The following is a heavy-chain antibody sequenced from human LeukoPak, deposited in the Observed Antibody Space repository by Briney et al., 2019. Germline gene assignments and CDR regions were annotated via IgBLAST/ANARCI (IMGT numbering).Heavy chain of an antibody. Sequence: GASVTVSCKASGGTFSSYAISWVRQAPGQGLEWMGGIIPIFGTANYAQKFQGRVTITADESTSTAYMELSSLRSEDTAVYYCARDDTPVGVVVAATPYGMDVWGQGTTVTVSS. CDR2: IIPIFGTA. J-gene: IGHJ6*02. V-gene: IGHV1-69*13. CDR3: ARDDTPVGVVVAATPYGMDV. D-gene: IGHD2-15*01. CDR1: GGTFSSYA.